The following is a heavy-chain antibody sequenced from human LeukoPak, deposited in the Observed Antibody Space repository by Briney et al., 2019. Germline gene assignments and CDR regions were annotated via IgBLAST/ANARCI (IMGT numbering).Heavy chain of an antibody. CDR3: ARHRYYYRSGSYYGAPYYMDV. J-gene: IGHJ6*03. V-gene: IGHV4-4*02. Sequence: SGTLSLTCAVSGGSISSSNWWSWVRQPPGKGLEWIGEIYHSGSTNYNPSLKSRVTISVDKSKNQFSLKRSSVTAADRAVYYCARHRYYYRSGSYYGAPYYMDVWGKGTTVTISS. D-gene: IGHD3-10*01. CDR2: IYHSGST. CDR1: GGSISSSNW.